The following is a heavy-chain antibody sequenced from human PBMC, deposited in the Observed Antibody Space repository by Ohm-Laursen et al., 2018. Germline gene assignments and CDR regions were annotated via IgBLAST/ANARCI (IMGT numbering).Heavy chain of an antibody. CDR3: ARERVCSSTSCHRPGQAAGRRYGMDV. J-gene: IGHJ6*02. CDR1: GYTFTSYD. V-gene: IGHV1-8*01. Sequence: GASVKVSCKASGYTFTSYDINWVRQATGQGLEWMGWMNPNSGNTGYAQKFQGRVTMTRNTSISTAYMELSSLRSEDTAVYYCARERVCSSTSCHRPGQAAGRRYGMDVWGQGTTVTVSS. CDR2: MNPNSGNT. D-gene: IGHD2-2*01.